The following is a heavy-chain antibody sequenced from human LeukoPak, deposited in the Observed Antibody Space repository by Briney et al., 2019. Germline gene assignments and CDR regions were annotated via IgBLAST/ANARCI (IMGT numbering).Heavy chain of an antibody. D-gene: IGHD3-22*01. CDR3: ARHYDSSGVYFDY. V-gene: IGHV4-59*08. CDR1: GGSISSYY. J-gene: IGHJ4*02. Sequence: SETLSLTCTVSGGSISSYYWSWIRQPPGKGLEWIGYIYYSGSTSYNPSLKSRVTISVDTSKNQFSLKLSSVTAADTAVYYCARHYDSSGVYFDYWGQGTLVTVSS. CDR2: IYYSGST.